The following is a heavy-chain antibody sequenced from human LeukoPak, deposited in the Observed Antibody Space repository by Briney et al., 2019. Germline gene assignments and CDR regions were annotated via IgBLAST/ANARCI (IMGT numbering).Heavy chain of an antibody. CDR3: ARGPLKVVPAAINYFDY. D-gene: IGHD2-2*02. J-gene: IGHJ4*02. Sequence: ASVKVSCKASGYTFTSYDFNWVRQATGQRPEWMGWMSPNSGDTGYAQKFQDRVTMTRNTSISTAYMELSSLRSDDTAVYYCARGPLKVVPAAINYFDYWGQGTLVTVSS. CDR2: MSPNSGDT. V-gene: IGHV1-8*01. CDR1: GYTFTSYD.